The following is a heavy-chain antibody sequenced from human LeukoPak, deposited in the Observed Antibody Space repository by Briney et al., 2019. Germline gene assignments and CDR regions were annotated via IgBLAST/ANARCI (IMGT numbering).Heavy chain of an antibody. Sequence: GGSLRLSCAASGFTFSSYSMNWVRQAPGKGLEWVPSISSSSSYIYYADSVKGRFTISRDNAKNSLYLQLNSLRAEDTAVYYCATGLIVATIKGVEYWGQGTLVTVPS. V-gene: IGHV3-21*01. CDR2: ISSSSSYI. D-gene: IGHD5-12*01. CDR3: ATGLIVATIKGVEY. CDR1: GFTFSSYS. J-gene: IGHJ4*02.